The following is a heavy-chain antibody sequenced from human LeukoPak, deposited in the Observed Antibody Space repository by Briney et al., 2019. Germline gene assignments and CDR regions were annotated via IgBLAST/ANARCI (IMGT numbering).Heavy chain of an antibody. CDR2: ISCGGSTL. CDR3: ARENSGGYHPQYHYYRMDV. Sequence: GWSLRLSCAASGFTFSSYEMNWVRQAPGKGREWVSYISCGGSTLYYAEYVKDRFTSSRHKATNSLYLQMIRLRAEDTNVYSCARENSGGYHPQYHYYRMDVWGQGTTVTVSS. J-gene: IGHJ6*02. D-gene: IGHD2-15*01. V-gene: IGHV3-48*03. CDR1: GFTFSSYE.